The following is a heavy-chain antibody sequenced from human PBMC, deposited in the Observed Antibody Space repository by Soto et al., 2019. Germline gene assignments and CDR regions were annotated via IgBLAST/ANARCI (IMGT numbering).Heavy chain of an antibody. CDR1: GGTFSSYA. V-gene: IGHV1-69*01. J-gene: IGHJ4*02. Sequence: QVQLVQSGAEVKKPGSSVKVSCKASGGTFSSYAISWVRQSPGQGLEWMGGIIPIFGTANYAQKFQGRVTITADESTSTADMELSSLRSEDTAVYYCARDGLAVAGTGGWGQGTLVTVSS. D-gene: IGHD6-19*01. CDR3: ARDGLAVAGTGG. CDR2: IIPIFGTA.